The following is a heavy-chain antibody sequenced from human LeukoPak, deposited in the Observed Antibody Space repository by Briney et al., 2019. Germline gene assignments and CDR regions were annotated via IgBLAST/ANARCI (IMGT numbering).Heavy chain of an antibody. Sequence: GGSLRLSCAASGFTFSSYSMNWVRQAPGKGLERVSYISSSSSTIYYADSVKGRFTISRDNAKNSLYLQMNSLRAEDTAVYYCARVALYYDSGNWFDPWGQGTLVTVSS. CDR2: ISSSSSTI. D-gene: IGHD3-22*01. CDR3: ARVALYYDSGNWFDP. J-gene: IGHJ5*02. V-gene: IGHV3-48*01. CDR1: GFTFSSYS.